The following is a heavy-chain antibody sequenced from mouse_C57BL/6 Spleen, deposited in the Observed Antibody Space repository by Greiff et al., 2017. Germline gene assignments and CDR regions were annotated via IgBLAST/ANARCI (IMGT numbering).Heavy chain of an antibody. D-gene: IGHD4-1*01. V-gene: IGHV2-2*01. CDR2: IWSGGST. CDR3: ARTAGTGEFAY. Sequence: VQLQQSGPGLVQPSQSLSITCTVSGFSLTSYGVHWVRQSPGKGLEWLGVIWSGGSTDYNAAFISRLSISKDNSKSQVFFKMNSLQADDTAIYYCARTAGTGEFAYWGQGTLVTVSA. J-gene: IGHJ3*01. CDR1: GFSLTSYG.